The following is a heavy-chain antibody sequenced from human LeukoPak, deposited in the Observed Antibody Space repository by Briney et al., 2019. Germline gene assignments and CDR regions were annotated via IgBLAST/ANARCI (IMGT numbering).Heavy chain of an antibody. Sequence: GGSLRLSCAASGFTFNNYAMSWVRQAPGKGLEWVSGISGSGSSTYYADSVKGRFTISRDNSKNTLYLQMNSLRAEDTAVYYCAKDAGPNYSGSYAYWGQGTLVTVSS. CDR2: ISGSGSST. CDR1: GFTFNNYA. D-gene: IGHD1-26*01. CDR3: AKDAGPNYSGSYAY. J-gene: IGHJ4*02. V-gene: IGHV3-23*01.